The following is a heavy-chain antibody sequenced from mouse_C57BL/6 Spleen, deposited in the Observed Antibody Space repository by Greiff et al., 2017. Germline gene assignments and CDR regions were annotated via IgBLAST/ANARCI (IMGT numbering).Heavy chain of an antibody. J-gene: IGHJ2*01. V-gene: IGHV14-1*01. CDR3: TPHYYGSSYERDY. CDR1: GFNIKDYY. CDR2: IDLEDGDT. Sequence: EVQLQQSGAELVRPGASVKLSCTASGFNIKDYYMHWVKQRPEQGLEWIGRIDLEDGDTEYAPKFQGKATMTADTSSNTAYLQLSSLTSEDTAVYYCTPHYYGSSYERDYWGQGTTLTVSS. D-gene: IGHD1-1*01.